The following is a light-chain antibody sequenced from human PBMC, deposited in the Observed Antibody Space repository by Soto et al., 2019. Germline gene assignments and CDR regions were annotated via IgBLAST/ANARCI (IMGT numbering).Light chain of an antibody. CDR2: AAH. CDR3: QQTYSSPRA. J-gene: IGKJ1*01. V-gene: IGKV1-39*01. Sequence: DIQMTQSPSSLSASVGDRVTITCRASRNIDSYLNWYQQIPGKAPKLLIYAAHTLQSGVPSRFSGSGSGTDFTLTISTLRPEDFATYFCQQTYSSPRAFGQGTRVEI. CDR1: RNIDSY.